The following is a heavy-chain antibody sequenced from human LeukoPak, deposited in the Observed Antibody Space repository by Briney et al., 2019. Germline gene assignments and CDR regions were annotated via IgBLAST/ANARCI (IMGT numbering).Heavy chain of an antibody. D-gene: IGHD3-3*01. CDR1: GGTFSSYA. Sequence: ASVNVSCTASGGTFSSYAISWVRQAPGQGLEWMGGIIPIFGTANYAQKFQGRVTITADESTSTAYMELSSLRSEDTAVYYCAHKGGDFWSGYYNYFDYWGQGTLVTVSS. CDR2: IIPIFGTA. J-gene: IGHJ4*02. CDR3: AHKGGDFWSGYYNYFDY. V-gene: IGHV1-69*13.